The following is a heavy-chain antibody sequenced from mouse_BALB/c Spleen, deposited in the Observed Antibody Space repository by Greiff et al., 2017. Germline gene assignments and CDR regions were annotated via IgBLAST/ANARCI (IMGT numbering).Heavy chain of an antibody. CDR2: INPSTGYT. CDR3: ASDGNYAWFAY. CDR1: GYTFTSYW. J-gene: IGHJ3*01. Sequence: QVQLQQSGAELAKPGASVKMSCKASGYTFTSYWMHWVKQRPGQGLEWIGYINPSTGYTEYNQKFKDKATLTADKSSSTAYMQLSSLTSEDSAVYYCASDGNYAWFAYWGQGTLVTVSA. D-gene: IGHD2-1*01. V-gene: IGHV1-7*01.